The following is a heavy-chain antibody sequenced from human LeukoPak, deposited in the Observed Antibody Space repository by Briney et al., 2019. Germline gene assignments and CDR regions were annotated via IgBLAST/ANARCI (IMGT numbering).Heavy chain of an antibody. D-gene: IGHD4-23*01. V-gene: IGHV3-21*01. J-gene: IGHJ6*02. CDR2: ISSSSSYI. CDR1: GFTFSSYS. CDR3: AREGVGNLGYYYGMDV. Sequence: PGGSLRLSCAASGFTFSSYSMNWVRQAPGKGLEWVSSISSSSSYIYYADSVKGRFTISRDNAKNSLYLQMNSLRAEDTAVYYCAREGVGNLGYYYGMDVWGQGTTVTVSS.